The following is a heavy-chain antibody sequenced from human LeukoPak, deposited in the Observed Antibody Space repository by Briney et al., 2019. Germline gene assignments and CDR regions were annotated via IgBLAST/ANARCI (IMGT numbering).Heavy chain of an antibody. D-gene: IGHD3-22*01. Sequence: SETLSLTCTVSGGSISSYYWSWIRQPPGKGLEWIGYIYYSGSTNYSPSLKSRVTISVDTSKNQFSLKLSSVTAADTAVYYCARLSDSDSSGYYWGFEYWGQGTLVTVSS. CDR3: ARLSDSDSSGYYWGFEY. CDR1: GGSISSYY. CDR2: IYYSGST. J-gene: IGHJ4*02. V-gene: IGHV4-59*08.